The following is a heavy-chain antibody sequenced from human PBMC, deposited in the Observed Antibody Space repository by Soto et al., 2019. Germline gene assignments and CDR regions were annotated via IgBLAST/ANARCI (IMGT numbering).Heavy chain of an antibody. V-gene: IGHV1-18*01. CDR2: ISAYNGNT. Sequence: QVQLVQSGAEVKKPGASVKVSCKASGYTFTSYHITWVRQAPGQGLEWMGWISAYNGNTNYAQKLQGRVTMTTDPATSTAYMELRSRRSDDTAVYYGARDSPPPREWGQGTLVTVSS. CDR3: ARDSPPPRE. CDR1: GYTFTSYH. J-gene: IGHJ4*02.